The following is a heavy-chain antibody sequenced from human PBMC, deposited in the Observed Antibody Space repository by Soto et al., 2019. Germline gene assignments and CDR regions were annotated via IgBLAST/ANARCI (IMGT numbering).Heavy chain of an antibody. CDR1: GGSFSGYY. CDR3: ATNPSGGCWRNWFDP. V-gene: IGHV4-34*01. Sequence: SETLSLTCAVYGGSFSGYYWSWIRQPPGKGLEWIGEINHSGSTNYNPSLKSRVTISVDTSKNQFSLKLSSVTAADTAVYYCATNPSGGCWRNWFDPWGQGTLVTVSS. D-gene: IGHD2-15*01. J-gene: IGHJ5*02. CDR2: INHSGST.